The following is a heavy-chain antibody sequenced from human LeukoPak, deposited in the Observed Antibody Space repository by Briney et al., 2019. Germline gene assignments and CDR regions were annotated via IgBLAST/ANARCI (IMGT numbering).Heavy chain of an antibody. CDR1: GDSINSNY. J-gene: IGHJ4*02. V-gene: IGHV4-59*01. CDR3: ARLLAGCPGGRCRAHFDY. Sequence: SATLSLTRSVSGDSINSNYSSSMRHPPGTGLEWIGYIYYGGSTNYNPSLKSRVSMSVDTSKNQFSLNLSSVTAADTAVYHCARLLAGCPGGRCRAHFDYWGQGTLVTVSS. D-gene: IGHD2-15*01. CDR2: IYYGGST.